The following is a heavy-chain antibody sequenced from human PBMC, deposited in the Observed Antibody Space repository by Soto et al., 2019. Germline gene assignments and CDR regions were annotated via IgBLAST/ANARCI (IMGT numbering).Heavy chain of an antibody. CDR2: VRGNGDPP. D-gene: IGHD2-8*02. V-gene: IGHV3-64*04. J-gene: IGHJ3*02. Sequence: GGSLRLSCSASGFTFSSYAMHWVRQAPGKGLEYVSGVRGNGDPPFYADSVKGRFTISRDRSKNTVYLQMNSLTAGDTAVYYCAKATATGGGAFDICGQGTMVTVSS. CDR3: AKATATGGGAFDI. CDR1: GFTFSSYA.